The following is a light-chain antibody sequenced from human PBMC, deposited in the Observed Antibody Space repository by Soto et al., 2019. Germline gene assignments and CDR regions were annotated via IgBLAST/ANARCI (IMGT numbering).Light chain of an antibody. J-gene: IGLJ2*01. CDR1: SSNIGAGYD. Sequence: SVLTQPPSVSGAPGQRVPISCTGSSSNIGAGYDVHWYQQLPGTAPKLLIYGNSNRPSGVPDRFSGSKSGTSASLAITGLQAEDEADYYCQSYDSSLSGSKFGGGTKLTVL. V-gene: IGLV1-40*01. CDR3: QSYDSSLSGSK. CDR2: GNS.